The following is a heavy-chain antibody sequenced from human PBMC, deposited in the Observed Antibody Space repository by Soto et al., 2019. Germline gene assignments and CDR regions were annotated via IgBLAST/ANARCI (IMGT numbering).Heavy chain of an antibody. Sequence: ETLSLTCAVYGGSFSGYYWSWIRQPPWKGLEWIGEINHSGSTNYNPSLKSRVTISVDTSKNQFSLKLSSVTAADTAVYYCARASHCSGGSCYSESYWFDPWGQGTLVTVSS. CDR2: INHSGST. V-gene: IGHV4-34*01. J-gene: IGHJ5*02. D-gene: IGHD2-15*01. CDR3: ARASHCSGGSCYSESYWFDP. CDR1: GGSFSGYY.